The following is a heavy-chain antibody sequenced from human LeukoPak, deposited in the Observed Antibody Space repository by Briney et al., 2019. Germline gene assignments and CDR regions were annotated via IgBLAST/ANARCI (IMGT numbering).Heavy chain of an antibody. J-gene: IGHJ3*02. CDR1: GYTLTELS. CDR2: FDPEDGET. V-gene: IGHV1-24*01. CDR3: ATVTVAGTHDAFDI. D-gene: IGHD6-19*01. Sequence: ASVKVSCKVSGYTLTELSMHWVRQAPGKGLEWMGGFDPEDGETIYAQKFQGRVTMTEDTSTDTAYMELSGLRSEDTAVYYCATVTVAGTHDAFDIWGQGTMVTVSS.